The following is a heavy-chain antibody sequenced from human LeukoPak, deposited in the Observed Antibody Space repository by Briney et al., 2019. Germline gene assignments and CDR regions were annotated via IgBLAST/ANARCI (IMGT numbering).Heavy chain of an antibody. CDR2: IVVGSGNT. J-gene: IGHJ3*02. D-gene: IGHD5-24*01. V-gene: IGHV1-58*02. CDR1: GFTFTTSA. Sequence: SVKVSCKASGFTFTTSAMQWVRQARGQCPEWIGWIVVGSGNTNYAQKFQDRVTITRDKSTGTAYMELSRLRSDDTAVYYCAAELGMATDAFDIWGQGTMVTVSS. CDR3: AAELGMATDAFDI.